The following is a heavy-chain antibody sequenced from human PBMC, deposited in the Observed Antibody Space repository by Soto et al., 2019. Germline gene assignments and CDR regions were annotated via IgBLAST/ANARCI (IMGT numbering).Heavy chain of an antibody. J-gene: IGHJ6*02. Sequence: GGSLRLSCAASGFTFSSYAMSWVRQAPGKGLEWVSAISGSGGSTYYADSVKGRFTISRDNSKNTLYLQMNSLRAEDTAVYYCAKVTMVRGVIYYYYYGMDVWGQGTTVTV. D-gene: IGHD3-10*01. CDR2: ISGSGGST. CDR3: AKVTMVRGVIYYYYYGMDV. V-gene: IGHV3-23*01. CDR1: GFTFSSYA.